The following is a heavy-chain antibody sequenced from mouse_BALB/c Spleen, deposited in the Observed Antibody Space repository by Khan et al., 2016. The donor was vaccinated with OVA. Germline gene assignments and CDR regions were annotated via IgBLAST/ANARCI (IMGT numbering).Heavy chain of an antibody. CDR3: ARGLFDV. Sequence: VRLQQSGPELVKPGASVKVSCKASGYTFTDYYMKWMKQSHGKSLEWIGDINPNNGDTFYNQKFKGKATLTVDKSSNTAYTQLNSLSSDDSAVYYCARGLFDVWGAGTTVTVSS. CDR2: INPNNGDT. J-gene: IGHJ1*01. V-gene: IGHV1-26*01. CDR1: GYTFTDYY.